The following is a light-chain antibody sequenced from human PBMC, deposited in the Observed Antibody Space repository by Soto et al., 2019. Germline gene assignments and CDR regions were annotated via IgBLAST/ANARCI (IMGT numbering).Light chain of an antibody. J-gene: IGKJ4*01. V-gene: IGKV3D-15*01. CDR2: AAS. CDR1: QTVHSH. CDR3: QQYSDWPLT. Sequence: EIVMTQSPATLSVSPGERVTLSCRPSQTVHSHLAWYQQRPGQAPRPLIYAASTRATGIPGRFSGNGFGKEFTLTISSLQSEDFAVYYCQQYSDWPLTFGGGTKVEIK.